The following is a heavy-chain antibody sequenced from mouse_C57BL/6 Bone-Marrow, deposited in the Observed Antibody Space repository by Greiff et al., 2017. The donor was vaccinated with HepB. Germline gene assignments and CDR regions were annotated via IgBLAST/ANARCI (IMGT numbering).Heavy chain of an antibody. CDR1: GFTFSDYG. CDR3: ARDWEGFAY. J-gene: IGHJ3*01. CDR2: ISNLAYSI. Sequence: EVKLMESGGGLVQPGGSLKLSCAASGFTFSDYGMAWVRQAPRKGPEWVAFISNLAYSIYYADTVTGRFTISRENAKNTLYLEMSSLRSEDTAMYYCARDWEGFAYWGQGTLVTVSA. D-gene: IGHD4-1*01. V-gene: IGHV5-15*01.